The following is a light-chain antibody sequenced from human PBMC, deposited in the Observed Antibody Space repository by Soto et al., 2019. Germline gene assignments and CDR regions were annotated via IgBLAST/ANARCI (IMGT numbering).Light chain of an antibody. Sequence: SYELPQPPSVSVAPGQTARITCGGNNIGIYSVHWYQQRPGQAPVLVVYDGSDRPSGIPERFSGSNSGNTATLTIGRVEAADEADYYCQVWDNNGGHNYVXGTGTKVTVL. V-gene: IGLV3-21*02. CDR1: NIGIYS. CDR2: DGS. CDR3: QVWDNNGGHNYV. J-gene: IGLJ1*01.